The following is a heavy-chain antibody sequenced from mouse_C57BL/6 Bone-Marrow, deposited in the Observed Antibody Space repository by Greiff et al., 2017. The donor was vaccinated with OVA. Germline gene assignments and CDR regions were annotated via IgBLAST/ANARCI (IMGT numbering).Heavy chain of an antibody. Sequence: EVKLMESGGGLVQSGRSLRLSCATSGFTFSDFYMEWVRQAPGKGLEWIAASRNKANDYTTEYSASVKGRFIVSRDTSQSILYLQMNARRAEDTAIDYCARDDGYYPMDYWGQGTSVTVSS. J-gene: IGHJ4*01. CDR3: ARDDGYYPMDY. CDR2: SRNKANDYTT. V-gene: IGHV7-1*01. CDR1: GFTFSDFY.